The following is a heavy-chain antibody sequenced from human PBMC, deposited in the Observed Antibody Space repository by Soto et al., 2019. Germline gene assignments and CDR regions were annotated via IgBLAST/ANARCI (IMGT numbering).Heavy chain of an antibody. CDR3: ARANWYFDY. CDR1: GGSIDDLD. J-gene: IGHJ4*02. D-gene: IGHD7-27*01. V-gene: IGHV4-59*11. CDR2: IYYSGST. Sequence: PSETPSLTCTVAGGSIDDLDGSWIRQPPGQGLEWIGYIYYSGSTNYSPSLKSRVTISVDTSKNQFSLKLSSLTAADTAIYYCARANWYFDYWGQGTLVTVSS.